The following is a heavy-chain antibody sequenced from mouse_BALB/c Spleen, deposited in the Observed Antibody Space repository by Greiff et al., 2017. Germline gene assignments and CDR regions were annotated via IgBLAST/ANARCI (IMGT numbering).Heavy chain of an antibody. D-gene: IGHD1-1*01. Sequence: EVQLQESGPSLVKPSQTLSLTCSVTGDSITSGYWNWIRKFPGNKLEYMGYISYSGSTYYNPSLKSRISITRDTSKNQYYLQLNSVTTEDTATYYCARYYYYGSSSYFDVWGAGTTVTVSS. CDR1: GDSITSGY. CDR3: ARYYYYGSSSYFDV. V-gene: IGHV3-8*02. J-gene: IGHJ1*01. CDR2: ISYSGST.